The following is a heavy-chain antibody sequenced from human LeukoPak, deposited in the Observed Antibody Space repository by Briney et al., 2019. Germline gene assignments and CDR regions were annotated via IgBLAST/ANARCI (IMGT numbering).Heavy chain of an antibody. CDR2: IKQDGSEK. V-gene: IGHV3-7*01. Sequence: GGSLRLSCAASEFTFSSYWMSWVRQAPGKGLEWVANIKQDGSEKYYVDSVKGRFTISRDNAKNSLYLQMNSLRAEDTAVYYCARDKYYYDSSGYYGTNGGFDYWGQGTLVTVSS. CDR1: EFTFSSYW. D-gene: IGHD3-22*01. CDR3: ARDKYYYDSSGYYGTNGGFDY. J-gene: IGHJ4*02.